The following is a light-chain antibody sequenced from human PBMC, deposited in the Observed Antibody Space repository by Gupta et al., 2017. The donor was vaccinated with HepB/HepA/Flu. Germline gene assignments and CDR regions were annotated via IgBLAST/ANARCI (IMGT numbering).Light chain of an antibody. V-gene: IGLV3-19*01. CDR3: NSRDSSGNHPVV. CDR2: GKN. CDR1: SLRSYY. J-gene: IGLJ2*01. Sequence: SSELTQDPAVSVALGQTVRITCPGDSLRSYYASWYQQKPGQAPVLVIYGKNNRPSGIPDRFSGSSSGNTASLTITGAQAEDEADYYCNSRDSSGNHPVVFGGGTKLTVL.